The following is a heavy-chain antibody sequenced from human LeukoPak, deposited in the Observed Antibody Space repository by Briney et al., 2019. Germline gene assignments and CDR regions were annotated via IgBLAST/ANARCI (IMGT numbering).Heavy chain of an antibody. CDR1: GGTFSSYT. D-gene: IGHD4-23*01. CDR2: IIPIFGTA. J-gene: IGHJ4*02. Sequence: SVKVSCXASGGTFSSYTISWVRLAPGQGLEWMGGIIPIFGTANYAQKFQGRVTITADESTSTAYMELSSLRSEDTAVYYCATDRTVVTPAYYFDYWGQGTLVTVSS. CDR3: ATDRTVVTPAYYFDY. V-gene: IGHV1-69*13.